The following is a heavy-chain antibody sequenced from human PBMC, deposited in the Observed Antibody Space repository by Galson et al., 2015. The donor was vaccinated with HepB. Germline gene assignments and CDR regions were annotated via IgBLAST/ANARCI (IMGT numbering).Heavy chain of an antibody. CDR3: ATLAGTTFSNWFDP. Sequence: SVKVSCKVSGYTLTELSMHWVRQAPGKGLEWMGGFDPEDGETIYAQKFQGRVTMTEDTSTDTAYMELSSLRSEDTAVYYCATLAGTTFSNWFDPWGQGTLVTVSS. V-gene: IGHV1-24*01. CDR2: FDPEDGET. J-gene: IGHJ5*02. CDR1: GYTLTELS. D-gene: IGHD1-1*01.